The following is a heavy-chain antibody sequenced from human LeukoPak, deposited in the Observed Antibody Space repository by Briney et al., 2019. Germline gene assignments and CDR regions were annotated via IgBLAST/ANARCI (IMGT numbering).Heavy chain of an antibody. CDR3: ARGGDSSSFYFDY. CDR2: ISYDGSNK. CDR1: GFTFSSYA. J-gene: IGHJ4*02. V-gene: IGHV3-30-3*01. D-gene: IGHD6-6*01. Sequence: GRSLRLSCAASGFTFSSYAMHWVRQAPGKGLEWVAVISYDGSNKYYADSVKGRFTISRDNAKNSLYLQMNSLRAEDTAVYYCARGGDSSSFYFDYWGQGTLVTVSS.